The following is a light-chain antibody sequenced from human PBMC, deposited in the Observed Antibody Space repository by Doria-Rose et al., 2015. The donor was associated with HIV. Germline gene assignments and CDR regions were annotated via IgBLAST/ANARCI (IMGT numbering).Light chain of an antibody. V-gene: IGKV3-11*01. CDR1: QRVATY. CDR3: QQRSNWLWT. J-gene: IGKJ1*01. CDR2: DAS. Sequence: PATLSLSPGERATLSCRASQRVATYLAWFQQKPGQAPRLLIYDASNRATGIPARFSGSGSGTDFTLTISSLEPEDFAVYYCQQRSNWLWTFGQGTKVEIK.